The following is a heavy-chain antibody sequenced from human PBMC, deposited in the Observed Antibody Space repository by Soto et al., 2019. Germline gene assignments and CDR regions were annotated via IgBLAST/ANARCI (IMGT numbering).Heavy chain of an antibody. CDR2: FNHSGTT. D-gene: IGHD6-13*01. CDR3: ARMYSSSWYKGGFDY. J-gene: IGHJ4*02. V-gene: IGHV4-34*01. Sequence: SETLSLTCAVYGESFNGYYWSWVRQPPGKGLEWIAEFNHSGTTAYNPSLKSRVTMSVDTSQNQFSLKLSSVTAADTAVYYCARMYSSSWYKGGFDYWGRGTLLTV. CDR1: GESFNGYY.